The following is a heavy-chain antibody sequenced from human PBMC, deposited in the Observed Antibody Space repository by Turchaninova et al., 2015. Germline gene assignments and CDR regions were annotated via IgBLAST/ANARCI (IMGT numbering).Heavy chain of an antibody. Sequence: QITLKESGPTLVKPTQTLTLTCTFSGFSLSTSGVGVGWIRQPPGKALEWLALFYCDDDKRYSPSLKSRLTITKDTSKNQVVLTMTNMDPVDTATYYCAHSPREYCGYCSDYWGQGTLVTVSS. CDR1: GFSLSTSGVG. CDR3: AHSPREYCGYCSDY. CDR2: FYCDDDK. D-gene: IGHD2-21*01. J-gene: IGHJ4*02. V-gene: IGHV2-5*02.